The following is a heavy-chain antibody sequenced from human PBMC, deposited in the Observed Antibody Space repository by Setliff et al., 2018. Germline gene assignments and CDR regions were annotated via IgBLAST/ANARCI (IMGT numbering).Heavy chain of an antibody. Sequence: ASVKVSCKVSGYRLIEVSMHWVRQAPGRGLEWMGGFDPEDEETVYAQKFQGRVTMTEDTSTDTAYMELSRLRSDDTAVYYCARAEYTSSSLYYYMDVWGKGTTVTVSS. J-gene: IGHJ6*03. CDR2: FDPEDEET. CDR3: ARAEYTSSSLYYYMDV. D-gene: IGHD6-6*01. V-gene: IGHV1-24*01. CDR1: GYRLIEVS.